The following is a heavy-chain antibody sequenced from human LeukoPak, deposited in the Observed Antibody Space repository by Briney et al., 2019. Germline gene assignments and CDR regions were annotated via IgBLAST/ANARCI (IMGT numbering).Heavy chain of an antibody. V-gene: IGHV3-30*18. D-gene: IGHD5-18*01. J-gene: IGHJ4*02. CDR2: ISYDGTNR. CDR1: GFTFSAYA. CDR3: AKDDITYSYAYGIDY. Sequence: GGSLRLSCAASGFTFSAYAMNWVRQAPGKGLEWVAIISYDGTNRYYAESVKGRFTISRDNSKNTLYLQMNSLRAEDTAVYYCAKDDITYSYAYGIDYWGQGTLVTVSS.